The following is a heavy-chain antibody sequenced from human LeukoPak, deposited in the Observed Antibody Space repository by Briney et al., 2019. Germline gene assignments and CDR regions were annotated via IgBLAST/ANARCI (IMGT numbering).Heavy chain of an antibody. CDR3: ARDTPFFGYYYGMDV. J-gene: IGHJ6*02. V-gene: IGHV4-59*12. Sequence: SETLSLTCTVSGGSISSYYWSWIRQPPGKGLEWIGYIYYSGSTNYNPSLESRVTISVDTSKNQFSLKLSSVTAADTAVYYCARDTPFFGYYYGMDVWGQGTTVTVSS. CDR2: IYYSGST. CDR1: GGSISSYY. D-gene: IGHD3-16*01.